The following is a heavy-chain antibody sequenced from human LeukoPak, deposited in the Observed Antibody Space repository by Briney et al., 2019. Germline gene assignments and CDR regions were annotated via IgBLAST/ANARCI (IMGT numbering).Heavy chain of an antibody. V-gene: IGHV3-64*01. D-gene: IGHD3-22*01. CDR1: GFTFRSYT. CDR3: ARGQTPYYFDGSGPFDY. CDR2: ISSNGVNT. Sequence: GGSLRLSCAASGFTFRSYTMHWVRRAPGRGLEYVSAISSNGVNTDYATSVKGRFTISRDNSKNTLYLQMGSLRPEDVAVYYCARGQTPYYFDGSGPFDYWGQGSLVTVSS. J-gene: IGHJ4*02.